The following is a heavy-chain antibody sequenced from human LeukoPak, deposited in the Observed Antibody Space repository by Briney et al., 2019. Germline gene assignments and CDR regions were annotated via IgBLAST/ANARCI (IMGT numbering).Heavy chain of an antibody. D-gene: IGHD1-14*01. V-gene: IGHV3-7*01. J-gene: IGHJ4*02. CDR2: IKQDGSEK. CDR1: GFTFSSYW. CDR3: ARNQRRLDY. Sequence: GGPLRLSCAASGFTFSSYWMSWARQAPGKGLEWVANIKQDGSEKYYVASVKGRFTISRDNAKNSLYLQVNSLRAEDAAVYYCARNQRRLDYWGQGTLVTVSS.